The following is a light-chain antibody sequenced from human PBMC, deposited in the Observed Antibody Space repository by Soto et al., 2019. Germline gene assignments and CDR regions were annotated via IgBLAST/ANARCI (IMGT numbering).Light chain of an antibody. V-gene: IGKV1-12*01. Sequence: DIQMTQSPSSVSAYVGERVTINCLASQGINGWLAWYQQKPGKSPKLLIYAASSFQSGVPSRFSGSGSGTDFTLTISCLQPEDFATYYCQQTNSFPLTFGGGTKVDIK. CDR2: AAS. CDR3: QQTNSFPLT. CDR1: QGINGW. J-gene: IGKJ4*01.